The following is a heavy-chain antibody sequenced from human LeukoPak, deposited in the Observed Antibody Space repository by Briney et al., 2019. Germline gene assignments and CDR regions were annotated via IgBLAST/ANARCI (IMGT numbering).Heavy chain of an antibody. CDR1: EFTFSNYW. J-gene: IGHJ4*02. V-gene: IGHV3-7*01. CDR2: IKQDGSEE. D-gene: IGHD1-26*01. Sequence: PRGSLRLSCVASEFTFSNYWMSWVRQAPGKGLEWVANIKQDGSEEYYVDSVKGRFTISRDNAKNSLFLQMNSLRAEDTAVYYCASQIVGATFLGFWGQGTLVTVSS. CDR3: ASQIVGATFLGF.